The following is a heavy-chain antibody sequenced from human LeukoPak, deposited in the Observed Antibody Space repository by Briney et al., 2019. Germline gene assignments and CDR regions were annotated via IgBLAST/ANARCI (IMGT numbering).Heavy chain of an antibody. J-gene: IGHJ3*02. CDR3: ARAGLRDSSGYFAFDI. D-gene: IGHD3-22*01. V-gene: IGHV1-69*05. CDR2: IIPIFGTA. Sequence: SVKVSCKASGGTFSSYAISWVRQAPGQGLEWMGGIIPIFGTANYAQKFQGRVTMTRDTSTSTVYMELSSLRSEDTAVYYCARAGLRDSSGYFAFDIWGQGTMVTVSS. CDR1: GGTFSSYA.